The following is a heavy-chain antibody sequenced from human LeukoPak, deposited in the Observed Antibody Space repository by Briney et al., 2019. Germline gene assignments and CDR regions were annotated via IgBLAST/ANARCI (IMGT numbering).Heavy chain of an antibody. CDR2: IYSGGST. Sequence: GGSLRLSCAASGFTFSNNAMSWVRQAPGKGLEWVSVIYSGGSTYYADSVKGRFTISRDNSKNTLYLQMNSLRAEDTAVYYCARDTGSMAARFFDNWGQGTLVTVSS. CDR3: ARDTGSMAARFFDN. V-gene: IGHV3-53*01. J-gene: IGHJ4*02. D-gene: IGHD2-8*02. CDR1: GFTFSNNA.